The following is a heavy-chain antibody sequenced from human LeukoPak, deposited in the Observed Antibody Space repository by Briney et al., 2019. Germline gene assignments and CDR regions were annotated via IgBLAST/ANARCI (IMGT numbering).Heavy chain of an antibody. D-gene: IGHD3-16*01. CDR3: ARDERYSDADHHYPDLGY. Sequence: VASVKVSCKASGYIFTGYCLFWVRQAPGQGLEWMGWINPNGGATRYAQKFQGRVTLTCDTSIRTTYMELSSLTSDDTAVYYCARDERYSDADHHYPDLGYWGQGTLVTVSS. J-gene: IGHJ4*02. CDR2: INPNGGAT. V-gene: IGHV1-2*02. CDR1: GYIFTGYC.